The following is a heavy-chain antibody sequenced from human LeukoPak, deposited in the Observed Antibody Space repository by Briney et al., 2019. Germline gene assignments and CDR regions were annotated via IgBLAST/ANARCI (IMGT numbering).Heavy chain of an antibody. V-gene: IGHV3-21*01. D-gene: IGHD2-21*02. CDR1: GFTFSSYS. CDR2: ISSSSSYI. J-gene: IGHJ6*02. CDR3: ARDPRLAYCCGDGYTYYYYGMDV. Sequence: GGSLRLSCAASGFTFSSYSMNWVRQAPGKGLEWVSSISSSSSYIYYAESLKGRFTISRDNAKNSLYMQMNSLRAEDTAVYYFARDPRLAYCCGDGYTYYYYGMDVWGQGTTVTVSS.